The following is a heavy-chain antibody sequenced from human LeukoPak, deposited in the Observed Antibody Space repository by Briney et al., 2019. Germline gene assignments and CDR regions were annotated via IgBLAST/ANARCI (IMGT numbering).Heavy chain of an antibody. CDR2: ISGDGGST. V-gene: IGHV3-43*02. CDR1: GFTFDDYA. D-gene: IGHD4-23*01. J-gene: IGHJ4*02. CDR3: AKDTSGDYGGNQ. Sequence: GGSLRLSCAASGFTFDDYAMHWVRQAQGKGLEWVSLISGDGGSTYYADSVKGRFTISRDNSKNSLYLQMNSLRTEDTALYYCAKDTSGDYGGNQWGQGTLVTVSS.